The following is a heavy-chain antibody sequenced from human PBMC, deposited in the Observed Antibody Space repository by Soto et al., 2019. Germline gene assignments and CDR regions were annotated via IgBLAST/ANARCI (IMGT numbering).Heavy chain of an antibody. V-gene: IGHV1-18*01. CDR1: GYTFTNYG. D-gene: IGHD3-16*01. Sequence: QVQLVQSGAEVKKPGASVKVSCKTSGYTFTNYGINWVRQAPGQGLEWMGWISTYNGDTNYAHNLQGRVTMTKDTATSTAYMELRTLTSDDTAFDYCARDRRGLGEGPGYRGSDVDYGGQGTLVTVSS. CDR3: ARDRRGLGEGPGYRGSDVDY. CDR2: ISTYNGDT. J-gene: IGHJ4*02.